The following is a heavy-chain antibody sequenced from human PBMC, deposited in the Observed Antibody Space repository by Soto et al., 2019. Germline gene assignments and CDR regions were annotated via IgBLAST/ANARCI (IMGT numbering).Heavy chain of an antibody. V-gene: IGHV4-61*01. J-gene: IGHJ6*02. CDR1: GGSVSSGSYY. CDR3: ARLVTIDYLSDYYYYGMDV. Sequence: SETLSLTCTVSGGSVSSGSYYWSWIRQPPGKGLEWIGYIYYSGSTNYNPSLKSRITISVDTSKNQFSLKLSSVTAADTAVYYFARLVTIDYLSDYYYYGMDVWGQGTTVTVS. D-gene: IGHD2-21*02. CDR2: IYYSGST.